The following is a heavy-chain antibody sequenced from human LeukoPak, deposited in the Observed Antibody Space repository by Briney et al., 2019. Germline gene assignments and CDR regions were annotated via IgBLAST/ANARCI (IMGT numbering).Heavy chain of an antibody. J-gene: IGHJ6*02. D-gene: IGHD5-18*01. CDR1: GFAFHDFA. CDR3: AKDLSLGYSYGYYYYYGMDV. CDR2: ISGDGDVT. Sequence: SGGSLRLSCAASGFAFHDFAMHWVRQAPGKGLEWVSLISGDGDVTYYADSVKGRFTISRDNSKNSLYLQMNSLRTEDTALYYCAKDLSLGYSYGYYYYYGMDVWGQGTTVTVSS. V-gene: IGHV3-43*02.